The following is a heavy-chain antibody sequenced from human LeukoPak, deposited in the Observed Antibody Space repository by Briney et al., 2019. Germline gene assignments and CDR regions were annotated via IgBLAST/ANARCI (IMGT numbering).Heavy chain of an antibody. V-gene: IGHV4-39*01. CDR1: GFTFSSYSMN. Sequence: AGGSLRLSCAASGFTFSSYSMNWVRQPPGKGLEWIGSIYDSGSTYYNPSLKSRVTISVDTSKNQFSLKLNSVTAADTAVYYCARHYGPWGQGTLVTVSS. CDR3: ARHYGP. CDR2: IYDSGST. J-gene: IGHJ5*02. D-gene: IGHD3-10*01.